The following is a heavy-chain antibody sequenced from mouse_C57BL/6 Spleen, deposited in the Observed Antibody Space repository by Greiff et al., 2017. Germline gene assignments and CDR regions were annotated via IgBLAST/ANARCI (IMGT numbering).Heavy chain of an antibody. CDR3: AKLITTVVEYFDY. CDR2: IHPNSGST. CDR1: GYTFTSYW. V-gene: IGHV1-64*01. J-gene: IGHJ2*01. D-gene: IGHD1-1*01. Sequence: QVQLQQPGAELVKPGASVKLSCKASGYTFTSYWMHWVKQRPGQGLEWIGMIHPNSGSTNYNEKFKSKATLTVDKSSSTAYMQLSSLTSEDSAVYYCAKLITTVVEYFDYWGQGTTLTVSS.